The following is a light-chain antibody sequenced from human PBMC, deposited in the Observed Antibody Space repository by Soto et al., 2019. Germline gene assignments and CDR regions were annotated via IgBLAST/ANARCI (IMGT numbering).Light chain of an antibody. J-gene: IGKJ2*01. CDR3: QQYSSYFPMYT. Sequence: DIQMTQSPSTLSASVGDRVTITCRASQSVSSWLAWYQQKPGKAPKLLIYKASTLENGVPSRFSGSGSGTEYALTISSLQPDDFATYYCQQYSSYFPMYTFGQGTKLEIK. CDR1: QSVSSW. V-gene: IGKV1-5*03. CDR2: KAS.